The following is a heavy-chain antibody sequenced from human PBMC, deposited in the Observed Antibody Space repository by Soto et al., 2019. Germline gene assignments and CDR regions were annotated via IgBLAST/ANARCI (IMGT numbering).Heavy chain of an antibody. J-gene: IGHJ6*02. CDR1: GFTFSSYA. V-gene: IGHV4-30-2*01. Sequence: LRLSCAASGFTFSSYAMSWVRQAPGKGLEWIGYIYHSGSTYYNPSLKSRVTISVDRSKNQFSLKLSSVTAADTAVYYCARRRGFPYYYGMDVWGQGTTVTVSS. CDR2: IYHSGST. D-gene: IGHD5-12*01. CDR3: ARRRGFPYYYGMDV.